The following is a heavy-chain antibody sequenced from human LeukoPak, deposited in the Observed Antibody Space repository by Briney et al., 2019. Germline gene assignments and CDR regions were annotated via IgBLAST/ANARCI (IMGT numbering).Heavy chain of an antibody. Sequence: PGRSLRLSCAASGFTFSSHGMHWVRQAPGKGLEWVAVISDDGSNKYHADSVKGRFTISRDNSKNTLYLQMNSLRAEDTAVYYCAKDGAVGGPFDYWGQGTLVTVSS. CDR3: AKDGAVGGPFDY. D-gene: IGHD6-19*01. V-gene: IGHV3-30*18. CDR1: GFTFSSHG. CDR2: ISDDGSNK. J-gene: IGHJ4*02.